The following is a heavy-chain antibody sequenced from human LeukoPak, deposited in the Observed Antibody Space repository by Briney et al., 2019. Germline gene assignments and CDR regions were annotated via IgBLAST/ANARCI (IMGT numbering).Heavy chain of an antibody. D-gene: IGHD2-2*01. Sequence: GGSLRLSCAVSGGTTDDYGMSWVRQAPGKGLEWVASIKEDGSEKSYVDSVKSRFTISRDNSKNSLYLQMNSLRAEDTAVYYCVSCGTTTCIIRFDHWGQGTLVTVSS. J-gene: IGHJ4*02. CDR1: GGTTDDYG. CDR2: IKEDGSEK. V-gene: IGHV3-7*01. CDR3: VSCGTTTCIIRFDH.